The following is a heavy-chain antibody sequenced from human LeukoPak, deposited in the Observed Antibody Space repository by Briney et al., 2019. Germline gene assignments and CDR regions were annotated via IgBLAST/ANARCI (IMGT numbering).Heavy chain of an antibody. D-gene: IGHD2-2*03. CDR3: ARHDGDCRSTSCYFDY. CDR1: GGSISSYY. Sequence: SETLSLTCTVSGGSISSYYWSWIRQPPGKGREWIGYIYTSGSTNYNPSLKSRVTISVDTSKNQFSLKLSSVTAADTAVYYCARHDGDCRSTSCYFDYWGQGTLVTVSS. J-gene: IGHJ4*02. CDR2: IYTSGST. V-gene: IGHV4-4*09.